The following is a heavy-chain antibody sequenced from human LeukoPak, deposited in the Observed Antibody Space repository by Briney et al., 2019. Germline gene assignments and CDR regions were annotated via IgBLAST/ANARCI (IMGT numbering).Heavy chain of an antibody. CDR1: GFTLRSNY. V-gene: IGHV3-66*01. Sequence: PGESLRLFCAASGFTLRSNYMSWVRQAPGKGLEWVSVTYSGGSTYYADSVKGRFTISRDNSKNTLYLQMNSLRAEDTAVYYCARDLPLMVRGVIITYYYGMDVWGQGTTVTVSS. D-gene: IGHD3-10*01. CDR3: ARDLPLMVRGVIITYYYGMDV. CDR2: TYSGGST. J-gene: IGHJ6*02.